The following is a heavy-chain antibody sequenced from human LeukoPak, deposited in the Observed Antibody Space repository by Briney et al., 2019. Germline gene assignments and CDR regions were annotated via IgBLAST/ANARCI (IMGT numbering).Heavy chain of an antibody. Sequence: GGSLRLSCAASGFTFDDYAMHWVRQAPGKGLAGVSGISWYSGSIGYADSVKGQFPISRDNAKNSLYLQINSLRAEDPALYYCAKDFYGSGSCIDYWGRGTLVTVSS. CDR3: AKDFYGSGSCIDY. V-gene: IGHV3-9*01. D-gene: IGHD3-10*01. J-gene: IGHJ4*02. CDR1: GFTFDDYA. CDR2: ISWYSGSI.